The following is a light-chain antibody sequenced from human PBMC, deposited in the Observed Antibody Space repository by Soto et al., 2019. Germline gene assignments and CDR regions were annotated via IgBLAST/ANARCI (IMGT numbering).Light chain of an antibody. Sequence: QSVLTQPPSVSAAPGQKVTISCSGSSSNIGNNYVSWYQQLPGTAPKLLIYDNNKRPSGIPDRFSGSKSGTSATLGITGLQTGDEADYYCGTWDSSLRYVVFGGGTKVTVL. CDR2: DNN. CDR3: GTWDSSLRYVV. V-gene: IGLV1-51*01. J-gene: IGLJ2*01. CDR1: SSNIGNNY.